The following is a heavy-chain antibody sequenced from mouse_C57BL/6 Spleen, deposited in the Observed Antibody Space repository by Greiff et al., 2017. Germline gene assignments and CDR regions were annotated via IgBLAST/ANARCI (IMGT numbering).Heavy chain of an antibody. D-gene: IGHD2-2*01. J-gene: IGHJ4*01. CDR1: GFPLSPSGMG. CDR2: IYWDDDK. CDR3: ARGYPYYAMDY. V-gene: IGHV8-12*01. Sequence: QVTLKESGPGILQSSQTLSLTCSFSGFPLSPSGMGVGWIRQPSGKGLEWLAHIYWDDDKRYKPSLKSRLTISKDTSRNQVFLRITSVDTADTATYYCARGYPYYAMDYWGQGTSVTVSS.